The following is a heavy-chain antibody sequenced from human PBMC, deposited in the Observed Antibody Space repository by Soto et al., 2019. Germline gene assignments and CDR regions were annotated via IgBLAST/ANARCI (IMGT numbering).Heavy chain of an antibody. D-gene: IGHD3-10*01. CDR1: GFTFNSYS. CDR3: VRDAGSLGY. CDR2: ITSGSSTI. Sequence: GGSLRLSWVVSGFTFNSYSMDWVRQAPGKGLEWVSYITSGSSTIHYADSVKGRFTISRDNAKNSVFLQMNSLRVEDTAVYYCVRDAGSLGYWGQGTLVTVSS. J-gene: IGHJ4*02. V-gene: IGHV3-48*01.